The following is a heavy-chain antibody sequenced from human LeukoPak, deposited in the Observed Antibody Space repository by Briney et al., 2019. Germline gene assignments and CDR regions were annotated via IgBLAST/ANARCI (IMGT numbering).Heavy chain of an antibody. D-gene: IGHD6-6*01. V-gene: IGHV4-39*01. CDR3: ARLPIAARPRYPKSYYYYYYMDV. J-gene: IGHJ6*03. CDR2: IYYSGST. Sequence: PSQTLSLTCTVSGGSISSGDYYWGWIRQPPGKGLEWIGSIYYSGSTYYNPSLKSRVTISVDTSKNQFSLKLSSVTAADTAVYYCARLPIAARPRYPKSYYYYYYMDVWGKGTTVTVSS. CDR1: GGSISSGDYY.